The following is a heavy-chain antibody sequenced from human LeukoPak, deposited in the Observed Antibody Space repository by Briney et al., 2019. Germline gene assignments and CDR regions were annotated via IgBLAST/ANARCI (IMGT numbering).Heavy chain of an antibody. Sequence: PGGSLRLSCAASGFTFSSYSMNWVRQAPGKGLEWVSYISSSSSTIYYADSVKGRFTISRDNAKNSLYLQMNSLRAEDTAVYYCAREYYYDSSGYALPGLDYWGQGTLVTVSS. V-gene: IGHV3-48*01. CDR1: GFTFSSYS. CDR3: AREYYYDSSGYALPGLDY. CDR2: ISSSSSTI. D-gene: IGHD3-22*01. J-gene: IGHJ4*02.